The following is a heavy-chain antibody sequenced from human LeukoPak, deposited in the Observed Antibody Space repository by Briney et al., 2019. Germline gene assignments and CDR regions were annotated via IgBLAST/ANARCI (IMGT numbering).Heavy chain of an antibody. D-gene: IGHD2-21*02. J-gene: IGHJ4*02. CDR3: ARDAGIVVVTEDDY. V-gene: IGHV3-30*04. Sequence: GGSLRLSCAASGFTFSSYAMHWVRQAPGKGLEWVAVISYDGSNKYYADSVKGRFTISRDNSKNTLYLQMNSLRAEDTAVYYCARDAGIVVVTEDDYWGQGTLVTVSS. CDR2: ISYDGSNK. CDR1: GFTFSSYA.